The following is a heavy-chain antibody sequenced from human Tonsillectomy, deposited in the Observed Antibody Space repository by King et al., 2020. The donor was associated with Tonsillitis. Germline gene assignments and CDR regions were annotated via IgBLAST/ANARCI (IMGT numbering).Heavy chain of an antibody. Sequence: VQLVESGGGLVKPGGSLSLSCAASGFTFSSYSMNWVRQAPGKGLEWVSSISSSSSYIYYADSVKGRFTISRDNAKNSLYLQMNSLRAEDTAVYYCARDLDFWSGSREYFDYWGQGTLVTVSS. CDR2: ISSSSSYI. CDR1: GFTFSSYS. V-gene: IGHV3-21*01. D-gene: IGHD3-3*01. J-gene: IGHJ4*02. CDR3: ARDLDFWSGSREYFDY.